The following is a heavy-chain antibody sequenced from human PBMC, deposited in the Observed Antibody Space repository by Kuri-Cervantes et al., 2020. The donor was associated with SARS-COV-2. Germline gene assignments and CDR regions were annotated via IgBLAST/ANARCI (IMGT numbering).Heavy chain of an antibody. Sequence: GGSLRLSCKASGFTFSRYSMAWVRQAPGKGLEWVSFISNSGNSIYYGDSLHSRFSISRDNSKNTLYLQMNSLRAEDTAVYYCAKDCGSRCPQRSGFGYWGHGTLVTVSS. CDR1: GFTFSRYS. V-gene: IGHV3-21*04. J-gene: IGHJ4*01. CDR2: ISNSGNSI. CDR3: AKDCGSRCPQRSGFGY. D-gene: IGHD2-15*01.